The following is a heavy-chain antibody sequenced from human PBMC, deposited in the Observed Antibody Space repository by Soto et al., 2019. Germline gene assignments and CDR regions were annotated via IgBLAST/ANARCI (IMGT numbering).Heavy chain of an antibody. J-gene: IGHJ6*02. CDR3: ARDRSYYYDSSTGDYYGMDV. D-gene: IGHD3-22*01. Sequence: PSETLSLTCTVSGGSISSGDYYWSWIRQPPGKGLEWIGYIYYSGSTYYNPSLKSRVTISVDTSKNQFSLKLSSVTAADTAVYYCARDRSYYYDSSTGDYYGMDVWGQGTTVTVSS. CDR1: GGSISSGDYY. CDR2: IYYSGST. V-gene: IGHV4-30-4*01.